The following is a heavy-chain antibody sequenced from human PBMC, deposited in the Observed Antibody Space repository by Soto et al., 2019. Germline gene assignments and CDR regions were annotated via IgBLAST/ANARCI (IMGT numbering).Heavy chain of an antibody. Sequence: SETLSLTCTVSGGSISSYYWSWIRQPPGKGLEWIGYIYYSGSTNYNPSLKSRVTISVDTSKNQFSLKLDPVTAADTAVYYCARHLRGYRARYYYMDVWGKGTTVTVSS. CDR3: ARHLRGYRARYYYMDV. CDR2: IYYSGST. J-gene: IGHJ6*03. D-gene: IGHD3-10*01. CDR1: GGSISSYY. V-gene: IGHV4-59*08.